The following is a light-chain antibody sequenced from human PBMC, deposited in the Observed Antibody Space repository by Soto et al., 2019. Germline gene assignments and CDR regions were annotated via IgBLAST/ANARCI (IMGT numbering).Light chain of an antibody. CDR2: DAS. CDR1: QSVSSY. Sequence: EIVVTQSPATLSLSPWERATLSCRAGQSVSSYLAWYQQKPGQAPRLLIYDASNRATGIPARFSGSGSGTDFTLTISSLEPEDFAVYYCQQRSNWPRSTFGQGTRLEIK. J-gene: IGKJ5*01. CDR3: QQRSNWPRST. V-gene: IGKV3-11*01.